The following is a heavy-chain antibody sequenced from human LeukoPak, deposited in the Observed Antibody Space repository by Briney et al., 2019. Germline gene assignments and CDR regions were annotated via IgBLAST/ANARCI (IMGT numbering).Heavy chain of an antibody. Sequence: SETLSLTCAVYGGSFSGYYWSWIRQPPGKGQEWIGEINHSGSTNYNPSLKSRVTISVDTSKNQFSLKLSSVTAADTAVYYCARGVVVAAAGTFDYWGQGTLVTVSS. CDR1: GGSFSGYY. CDR2: INHSGST. V-gene: IGHV4-34*01. D-gene: IGHD6-13*01. CDR3: ARGVVVAAAGTFDY. J-gene: IGHJ4*02.